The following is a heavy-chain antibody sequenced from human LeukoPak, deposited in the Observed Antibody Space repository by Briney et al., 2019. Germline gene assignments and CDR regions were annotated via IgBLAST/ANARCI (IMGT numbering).Heavy chain of an antibody. CDR2: ISSSGSTI. CDR3: TRTPRDIVVVPAAMRGWFDP. V-gene: IGHV3-48*03. J-gene: IGHJ5*02. Sequence: GGSLRLSCAASGFTFSSYEMNWVRQAPGKGLEWVSYISSSGSTIYYADSVKGRFTISRDNAKNSLYLQMNSLRAEDTAVYYCTRTPRDIVVVPAAMRGWFDPWGQGTLVTVPS. D-gene: IGHD2-2*01. CDR1: GFTFSSYE.